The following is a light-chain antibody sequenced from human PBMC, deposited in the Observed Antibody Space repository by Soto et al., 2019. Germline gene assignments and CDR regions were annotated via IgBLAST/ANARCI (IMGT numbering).Light chain of an antibody. CDR1: QSVSSNF. CDR3: QQYGISPWT. Sequence: IVLTQSPGTLSLSPGDRATLSCRASQSVSSNFLAWYQQKPGQAPRLLIYAASGRATGIPDRFSGSGSGTEFTLTVSRLEPEDFAVYYCQQYGISPWTFGQGTKVDIK. V-gene: IGKV3-20*01. J-gene: IGKJ1*01. CDR2: AAS.